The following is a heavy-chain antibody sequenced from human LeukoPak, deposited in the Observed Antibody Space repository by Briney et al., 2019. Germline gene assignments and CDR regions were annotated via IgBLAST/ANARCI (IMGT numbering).Heavy chain of an antibody. Sequence: GGSLRLSCVASGFRFSTYAMSWVRQAPGKGLEWVSVISGSGDITYYADSVRGRFTISRDNSKNTLFLQMNSLRAEDTAVYYCARVRGEWELLGYLDYWGQGTLVTVSS. CDR1: GFRFSTYA. V-gene: IGHV3-23*01. D-gene: IGHD1-26*01. CDR2: ISGSGDIT. CDR3: ARVRGEWELLGYLDY. J-gene: IGHJ4*02.